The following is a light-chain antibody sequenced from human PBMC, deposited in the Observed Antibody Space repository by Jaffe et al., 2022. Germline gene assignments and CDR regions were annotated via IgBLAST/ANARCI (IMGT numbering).Light chain of an antibody. J-gene: IGKJ2*01. CDR2: SAS. Sequence: EIVLTQSPGTLSLSPGERATLSCRASQSVSSSYLTWYQQKPGQAPRLLIYSASSRGTGIPDRFSGSGSGTDFTLTISRLEPEDFAVYYCHQYGYSWGYTFGQGTKLEIK. CDR3: HQYGYSWGYT. CDR1: QSVSSSY. V-gene: IGKV3-20*01.